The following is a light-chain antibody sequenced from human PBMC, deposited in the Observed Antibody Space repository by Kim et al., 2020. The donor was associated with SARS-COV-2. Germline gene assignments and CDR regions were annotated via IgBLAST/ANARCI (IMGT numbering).Light chain of an antibody. CDR2: KDT. V-gene: IGLV3-27*01. CDR1: VLQKKY. CDR3: YSYSAAGEPL. Sequence: VSPGQTAGITWSGDVLQKKYARWVQQKPGQAPVLVIYKDTERPSGIPERFSGSSSGTTVTLTISGAQVGDEGDYYCYSYSAAGEPLLGGGTQLTVL. J-gene: IGLJ2*01.